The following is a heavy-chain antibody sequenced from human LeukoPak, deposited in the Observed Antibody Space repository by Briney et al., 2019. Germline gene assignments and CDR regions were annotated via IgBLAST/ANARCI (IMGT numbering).Heavy chain of an antibody. CDR2: IYYSGST. V-gene: IGHV4-59*01. D-gene: IGHD1-26*01. J-gene: IGHJ4*02. Sequence: SETLSLTCTVSGGSISSYYWSWIRQPPGKGLEWIGYIYYSGSTNYNPSLKSRVTISVDTSKNQFSLKLSSVAAADTAVYYCARARGSYSAVDCWGQGTLVTVSS. CDR3: ARARGSYSAVDC. CDR1: GGSISSYY.